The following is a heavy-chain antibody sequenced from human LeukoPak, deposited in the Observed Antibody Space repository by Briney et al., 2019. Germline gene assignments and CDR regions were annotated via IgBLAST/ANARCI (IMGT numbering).Heavy chain of an antibody. Sequence: SVKVSCKASGGTFSSYAISWVRQAPGQGLEWMEGIIPIFGTANYAQKFQGRVTITADESTSTAYMELSSLRSEDTAVYYCARDPPGGPDNWFDPWGQGTLVTVSS. D-gene: IGHD3-10*01. CDR2: IIPIFGTA. V-gene: IGHV1-69*01. CDR3: ARDPPGGPDNWFDP. J-gene: IGHJ5*02. CDR1: GGTFSSYA.